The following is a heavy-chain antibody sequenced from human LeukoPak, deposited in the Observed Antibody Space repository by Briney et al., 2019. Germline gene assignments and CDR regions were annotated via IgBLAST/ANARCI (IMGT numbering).Heavy chain of an antibody. CDR3: ARARAVAEAFDI. V-gene: IGHV3-21*01. Sequence: GGSLRLSCAASGFTFTKYWMTWVRQAPGKELEWVSSISSSSSYMYYADSVKGRFTISRDNAKNSLYLQMNSLRAEDTAVYYCARARAVAEAFDIWGQGTMVTVSS. CDR1: GFTFTKYW. J-gene: IGHJ3*02. CDR2: ISSSSSYM. D-gene: IGHD6-19*01.